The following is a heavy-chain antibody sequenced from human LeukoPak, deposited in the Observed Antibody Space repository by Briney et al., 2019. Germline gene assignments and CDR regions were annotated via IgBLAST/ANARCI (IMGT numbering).Heavy chain of an antibody. V-gene: IGHV3-11*01. CDR2: ISSSGSLI. J-gene: IGHJ4*02. Sequence: GGSLRLSCAASGFTFNDYYMSWIRQAPGEGLEWVSYISSSGSLINYADSVKGRFTISRDNAKNSLYLQMNSLRAGDTAVYYCARHARGRSTVIVDYWGQGTLVTVSS. CDR1: GFTFNDYY. D-gene: IGHD4-11*01. CDR3: ARHARGRSTVIVDY.